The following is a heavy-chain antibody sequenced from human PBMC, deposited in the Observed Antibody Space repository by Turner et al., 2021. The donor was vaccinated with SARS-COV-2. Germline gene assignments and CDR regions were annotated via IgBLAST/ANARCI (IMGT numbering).Heavy chain of an antibody. CDR1: GFTFSSYW. CDR2: INSDGSST. J-gene: IGHJ4*02. V-gene: IGHV3-74*01. Sequence: EVQLLESGGGLVQPGGSLRLSCAASGFTFSSYWMHWARQAPGKGLVWVSRINSDGSSTSYADSVKGRFTISRDNAKNTLYLQMNSLRAEDTAVYYCARGSSSGWYKAVDYWGQGTLVTVSS. CDR3: ARGSSSGWYKAVDY. D-gene: IGHD6-19*01.